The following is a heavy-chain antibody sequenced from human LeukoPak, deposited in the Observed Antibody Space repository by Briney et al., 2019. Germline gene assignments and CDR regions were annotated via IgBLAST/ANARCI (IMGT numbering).Heavy chain of an antibody. V-gene: IGHV1-2*02. D-gene: IGHD4-17*01. Sequence: ASVKVSCKASGYTFTSYYMHWVRQAPGQGLEWMGWINPNSGGTNYAQKFQGRVTMTRDTSISTAYMELSRLRSDDTAVFYCARDRVAYGDLDAFDFWGQGTKVTVSS. CDR2: INPNSGGT. CDR3: ARDRVAYGDLDAFDF. CDR1: GYTFTSYY. J-gene: IGHJ3*01.